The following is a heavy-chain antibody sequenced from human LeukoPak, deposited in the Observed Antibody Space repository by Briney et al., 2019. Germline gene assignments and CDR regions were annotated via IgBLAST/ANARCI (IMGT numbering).Heavy chain of an antibody. J-gene: IGHJ4*02. D-gene: IGHD3-10*01. CDR1: GYTFTSYD. V-gene: IGHV1-8*01. Sequence: ASVKVSCKASGYTFTSYDINWVRQATGQGLEWMGWMNPNSGNTGYAQKFQGRVTMTRNTSISTAYMELSSLRSEDTAVYYCAVVVRGVIRFDLWGQGTLVTVSS. CDR3: AVVVRGVIRFDL. CDR2: MNPNSGNT.